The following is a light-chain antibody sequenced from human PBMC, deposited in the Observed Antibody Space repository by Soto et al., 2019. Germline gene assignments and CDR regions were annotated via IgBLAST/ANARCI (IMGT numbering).Light chain of an antibody. J-gene: IGLJ2*01. CDR3: QSYDSSLSGVV. Sequence: QPVLTQPPSVSGAPGQRVTISCTGSSSNIGAGYGVHWYQHLPGTAPKLLIYGNNNRPSGVPDRFSVSKSGTSASLAITGLRAEDEAGYYCQSYDSSLSGVVFGGGTKLTVL. CDR1: SSNIGAGYG. V-gene: IGLV1-40*01. CDR2: GNN.